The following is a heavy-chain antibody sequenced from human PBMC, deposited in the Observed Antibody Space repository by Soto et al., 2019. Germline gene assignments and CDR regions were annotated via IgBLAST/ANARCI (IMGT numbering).Heavy chain of an antibody. V-gene: IGHV3-30-3*01. D-gene: IGHD6-13*01. J-gene: IGHJ6*02. Sequence: ESGGGVVQPGRSLRLSCAASGFTFNIYAIHWVRQAPGKGLEWVAVSTYDGNNKYYGESLRGRFTISRDVSKKTVYLQMNSLTDEDTAVYYCARDHVSSSWREDYYYALDVWGQGTTVTVSS. CDR2: STYDGNNK. CDR1: GFTFNIYA. CDR3: ARDHVSSSWREDYYYALDV.